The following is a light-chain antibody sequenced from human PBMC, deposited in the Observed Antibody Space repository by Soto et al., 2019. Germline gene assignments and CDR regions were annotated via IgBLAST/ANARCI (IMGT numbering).Light chain of an antibody. CDR3: QQTYTSPPA. J-gene: IGKJ1*01. CDR1: QSIANY. Sequence: DIQMTQSPSSLSASVGDRVIITCRASQSIANYLNWYQQKPGKAPNLLIYAASSLQRGVPSRFSGSGSGTDFTLTISSLQPEDSATFYCQQTYTSPPAFGQGTKVEIK. CDR2: AAS. V-gene: IGKV1-39*01.